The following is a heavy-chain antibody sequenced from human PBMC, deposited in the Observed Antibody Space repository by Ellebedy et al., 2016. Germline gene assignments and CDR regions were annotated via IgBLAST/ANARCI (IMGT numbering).Heavy chain of an antibody. CDR3: ARDPGGRGYGMDV. J-gene: IGHJ6*02. CDR1: GYTFTTYA. D-gene: IGHD3-16*01. Sequence: ASVQVSCXASGYTFTTYAIHWVRQAPGQRLEWMGWINAGNGNTKYSQKFQGRVTITRDTSASTAYMELSSLKSEDTAVYYCARDPGGRGYGMDVWGQGTTVTVSS. V-gene: IGHV1-3*01. CDR2: INAGNGNT.